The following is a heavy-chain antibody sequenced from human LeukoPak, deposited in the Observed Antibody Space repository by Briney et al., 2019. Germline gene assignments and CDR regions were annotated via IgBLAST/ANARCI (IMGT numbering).Heavy chain of an antibody. J-gene: IGHJ3*02. V-gene: IGHV1-69*06. CDR2: IIPIFGTA. Sequence: WASVKVSCKASGGTFSSYAISWVRQAPGQGLEWMGGIIPIFGTANYAQKFQGRVAITADKSTSTAYMELSSLRSEDTAVYYCASPPGLAAAGWDAFDIWGQGTMVTVSS. D-gene: IGHD6-13*01. CDR1: GGTFSSYA. CDR3: ASPPGLAAAGWDAFDI.